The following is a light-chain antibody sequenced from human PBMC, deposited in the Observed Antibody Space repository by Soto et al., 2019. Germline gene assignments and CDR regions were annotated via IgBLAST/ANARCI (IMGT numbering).Light chain of an antibody. Sequence: DIQMTQSPTTLSSSVGDRVTITCRASQSISSWLAWYQQKPGKATKLMIYDASSLETGVPPRFSGSGSGTDFTLTIRSLQPDDVATYYCQQNKSPQTFGQGTKVEI. J-gene: IGKJ1*01. CDR1: QSISSW. CDR3: QQNKSPQT. CDR2: DAS. V-gene: IGKV1-5*01.